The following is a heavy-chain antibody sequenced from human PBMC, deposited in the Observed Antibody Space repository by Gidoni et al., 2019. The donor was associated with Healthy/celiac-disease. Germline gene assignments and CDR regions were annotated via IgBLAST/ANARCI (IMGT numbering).Heavy chain of an antibody. CDR1: GYTFTDYY. J-gene: IGHJ5*02. D-gene: IGHD5-12*01. CDR2: VDPEDGET. CDR3: ATGPVDIVATITGNWFDP. V-gene: IGHV1-69-2*01. Sequence: EVQLVQSGAEVKKPGAPVKISCTVSGYTFTDYYMHWVQQAPGKGLEWMGLVDPEDGETIYAEKFQGRVTITADTSTDTAYMELSSLRSEDTAVYYCATGPVDIVATITGNWFDPWGQGTLVTVSS.